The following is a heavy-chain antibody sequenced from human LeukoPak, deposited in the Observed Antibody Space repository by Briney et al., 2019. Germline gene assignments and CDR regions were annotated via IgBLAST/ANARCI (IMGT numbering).Heavy chain of an antibody. D-gene: IGHD3-10*01. CDR2: ISSSGSTI. V-gene: IGHV3-11*01. Sequence: PGGSLRLSCAAAGFTFSDYYKSWIRQAPGKGLEWVSYISSSGSTIYYADSVKGRFTISRDNAKNSLYLQMNSLRAEDTAVYYCARPGSGSYSDGWYYGMHVWGQGTTVTVSS. CDR3: ARPGSGSYSDGWYYGMHV. CDR1: GFTFSDYY. J-gene: IGHJ6*02.